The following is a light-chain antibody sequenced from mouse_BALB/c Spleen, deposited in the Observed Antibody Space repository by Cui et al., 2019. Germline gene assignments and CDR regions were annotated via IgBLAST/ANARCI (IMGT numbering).Light chain of an antibody. CDR1: GKIHNY. V-gene: IGKV12-41*01. Sequence: DIQMTQSPASLSASVGETVTITCRASGKIHNYLAWYQQKQGKSPQLLVYNAKTLADGVPSRFSGSGSGTQYSLKINSLQPEDFGSYYCQHFWSTPFTFGSGTKLEIK. CDR3: QHFWSTPFT. CDR2: NAK. J-gene: IGKJ4*01.